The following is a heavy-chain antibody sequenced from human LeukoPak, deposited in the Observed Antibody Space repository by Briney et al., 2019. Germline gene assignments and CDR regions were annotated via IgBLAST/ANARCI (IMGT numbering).Heavy chain of an antibody. V-gene: IGHV1-69*13. CDR3: ARVPRYSWNDLNWFDP. CDR1: GGTFSSYA. CDR2: IIPIFGTA. Sequence: VASVKVSCKASGGTFSSYAISWVRQAPGQGLEWMGGIIPIFGTANYAQKFQGRVTITADESTSTAYMELSSLRSEDTAVYYCARVPRYSWNDLNWFDPWGQGTLVAVSS. D-gene: IGHD1-1*01. J-gene: IGHJ5*02.